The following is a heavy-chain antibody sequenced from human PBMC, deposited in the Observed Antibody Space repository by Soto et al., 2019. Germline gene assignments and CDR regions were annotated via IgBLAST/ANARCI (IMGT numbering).Heavy chain of an antibody. CDR2: IYYSGST. V-gene: IGHV4-59*01. Sequence: SETLSLTCTVSGGSISSYYWSWIRQPPGKGLEWIGYIYYSGSTNYNPSLKSRVTISVDTSKNQFSLKLSSVTAADTAVYYCARGQYYDFWSGYHPPNWFDPWGQGTLVTVSS. CDR1: GGSISSYY. CDR3: ARGQYYDFWSGYHPPNWFDP. D-gene: IGHD3-3*01. J-gene: IGHJ5*02.